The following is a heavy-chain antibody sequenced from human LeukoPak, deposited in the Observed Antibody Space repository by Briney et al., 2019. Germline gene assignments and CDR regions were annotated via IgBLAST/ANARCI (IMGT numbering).Heavy chain of an antibody. V-gene: IGHV3-15*01. CDR2: IKTKSEGGTT. Sequence: GGSLRLSCTASGFTFSNAGLNWVRQAPGKGLEWVGRIKTKSEGGTTDYAAPAKGRFTISRDDSKNALFLQMDSLKSDDTAMYYCTTEFKELGSFFYFYYMDVWGTGTTVTISS. J-gene: IGHJ6*03. CDR1: GFTFSNAG. CDR3: TTEFKELGSFFYFYYMDV. D-gene: IGHD3-10*01.